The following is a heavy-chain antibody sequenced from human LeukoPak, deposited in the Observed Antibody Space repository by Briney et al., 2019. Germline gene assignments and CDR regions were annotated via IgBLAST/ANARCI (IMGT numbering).Heavy chain of an antibody. Sequence: GGSLRLSCTASGFTFGDNAMSWVRQAPGKGLEWVGFIRSKAYGGTTEYAASVKGRFTISRDDSKSIAYLQMNSLKTEDTAVYYCTRDPTHRRVYYYYYMVVWGKRTTVTVSS. J-gene: IGHJ6*03. V-gene: IGHV3-49*04. CDR3: TRDPTHRRVYYYYYMVV. CDR2: IRSKAYGGTT. CDR1: GFTFGDNA.